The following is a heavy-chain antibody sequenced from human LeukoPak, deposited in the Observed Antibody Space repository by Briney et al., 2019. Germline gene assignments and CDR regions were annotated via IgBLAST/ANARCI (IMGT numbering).Heavy chain of an antibody. CDR3: ARDRSLGYTVGYYFDY. CDR2: ISYDGSNK. Sequence: PGGSLRLSCAASGFTFSSYAMHWVRQAPGKGLEWVAVISYDGSNKYYADSVKGRFTISRDNSKNTLYLQMNSLRAEDTAVYYCARDRSLGYTVGYYFDYWGQGTLVTVSS. V-gene: IGHV3-30*04. D-gene: IGHD1-1*01. CDR1: GFTFSSYA. J-gene: IGHJ4*02.